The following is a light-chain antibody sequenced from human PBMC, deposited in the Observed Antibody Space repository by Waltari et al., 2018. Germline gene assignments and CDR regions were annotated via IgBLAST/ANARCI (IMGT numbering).Light chain of an antibody. CDR1: QRISSW. CDR3: QQYDRYSSWT. J-gene: IGKJ1*01. V-gene: IGKV1-5*03. CDR2: KPS. Sequence: DFQMTQSPSTLSASVGDRVTITCRASQRISSWLAWYQQKPGQAPKLLIYKPSTLQSGVPSRFSGNGSETEFTLTISSLQPDDFATYYCQQYDRYSSWTFGQGTKVDIK.